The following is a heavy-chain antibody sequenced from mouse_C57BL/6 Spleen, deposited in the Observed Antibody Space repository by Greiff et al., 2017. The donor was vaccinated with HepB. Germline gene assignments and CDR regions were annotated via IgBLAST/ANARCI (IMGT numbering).Heavy chain of an antibody. CDR1: GYTFTSYW. Sequence: VQLQQPGAELVKPGASVKVSCKASGYTFTSYWITWVKQRPGQGLEWIGDIYPGSGSTNYNEKFKSKATLTVDTSSSTANMQRSSLTSEDSAVYYCARGGYYYAMDYWGQGTSVTVSS. CDR2: IYPGSGST. V-gene: IGHV1-55*01. D-gene: IGHD2-2*01. CDR3: ARGGYYYAMDY. J-gene: IGHJ4*01.